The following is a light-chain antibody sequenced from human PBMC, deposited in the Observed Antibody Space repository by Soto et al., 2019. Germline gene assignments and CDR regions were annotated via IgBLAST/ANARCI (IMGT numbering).Light chain of an antibody. CDR1: SSDVGGYNY. J-gene: IGLJ2*01. CDR2: DVS. V-gene: IGLV2-14*01. CDR3: SSYTSISTLGVV. Sequence: QSALTQPASVSGSPVQSITISCTGTSSDVGGYNYVSWYQQHPGKAPKLMIYDVSNRPSGVSNRFSGSKSGNTASLTISGLQAEDEADYFCSSYTSISTLGVVFGGGTKLTVL.